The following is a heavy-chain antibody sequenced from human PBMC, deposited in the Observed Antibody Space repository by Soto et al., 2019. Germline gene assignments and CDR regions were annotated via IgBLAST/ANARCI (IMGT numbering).Heavy chain of an antibody. CDR3: VKSEYSGYSGYSYN. D-gene: IGHD5-12*01. CDR2: ISGNADST. J-gene: IGHJ4*02. Sequence: EVQLLESGGGLVQPGGSLRLSCAASGFTFSTYAMSWVRQAPGRGLEWVSGISGNADSTWIAESVKGRFTISSANSKNTLYLQMKNLRAEDTAVYYCVKSEYSGYSGYSYNWGQGTRATVSS. CDR1: GFTFSTYA. V-gene: IGHV3-23*01.